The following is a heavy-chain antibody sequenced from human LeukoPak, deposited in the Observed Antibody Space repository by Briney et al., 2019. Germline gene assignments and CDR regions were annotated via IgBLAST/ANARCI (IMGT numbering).Heavy chain of an antibody. CDR2: IKQDGSEK. CDR1: GFTFSSYA. V-gene: IGHV3-7*01. D-gene: IGHD3-10*01. CDR3: ARDTLWFGEFYYYGMDV. Sequence: TGGSLRLSCAASGFTFSSYAMSWVRQAPGKGLEWVANIKQDGSEKYYVDSVKGRFTISRDNAKNSLYLQMNSLRAEDTAVYYCARDTLWFGEFYYYGMDVWGQGTTVTVSS. J-gene: IGHJ6*02.